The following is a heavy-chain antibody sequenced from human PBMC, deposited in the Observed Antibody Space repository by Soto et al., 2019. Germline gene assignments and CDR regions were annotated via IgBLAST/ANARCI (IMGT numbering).Heavy chain of an antibody. D-gene: IGHD5-18*01. V-gene: IGHV4-4*02. J-gene: IGHJ6*02. CDR3: ARDPTGGYSYGYIYYYYGMDV. CDR2: IYHSGST. CDR1: GDSISGNNW. Sequence: LSLTCAVSGDSISGNNWWSWVRQSPGKGLEWIGEIYHSGSTNYNPSLKSRVTISVDKSKNQFSLKLSSVTAADTAVYYCARDPTGGYSYGYIYYYYGMDVWGQGTTVTVSS.